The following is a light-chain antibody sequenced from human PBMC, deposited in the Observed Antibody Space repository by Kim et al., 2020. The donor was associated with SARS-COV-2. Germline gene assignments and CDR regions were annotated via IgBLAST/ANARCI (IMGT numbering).Light chain of an antibody. Sequence: EIVLTQSPGTLSLSPGERATLSCRASQSVSSSYLAWYQKKPGQAPRLLIYGASSRATGIPDRFSGSGSGTDFTLTISRLEPEDFAVYYCQQYGSSPRTFGQGTKGDIK. CDR2: GAS. V-gene: IGKV3-20*01. J-gene: IGKJ1*01. CDR3: QQYGSSPRT. CDR1: QSVSSSY.